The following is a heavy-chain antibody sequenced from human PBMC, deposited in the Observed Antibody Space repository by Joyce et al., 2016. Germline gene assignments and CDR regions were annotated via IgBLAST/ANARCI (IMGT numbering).Heavy chain of an antibody. V-gene: IGHV3-30*03. CDR2: ISDDGSNK. D-gene: IGHD6-13*01. Sequence: QVQLVESGGGVVQPGRSLRLSCAASGFTFSNYGMPWVRQAPGKGLEWVAVISDDGSNKYYVDSVKGRFTISRDNSKNTLYLQMNSLRPEDTAVYYCARALGWDSNSCHDYWGQGTLVTVSS. CDR3: ARALGWDSNSCHDY. CDR1: GFTFSNYG. J-gene: IGHJ4*02.